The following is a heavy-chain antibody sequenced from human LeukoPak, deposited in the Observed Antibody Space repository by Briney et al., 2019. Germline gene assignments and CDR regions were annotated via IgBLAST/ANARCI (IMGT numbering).Heavy chain of an antibody. J-gene: IGHJ4*02. D-gene: IGHD2-2*01. V-gene: IGHV3-64D*09. CDR2: ISPSGDST. Sequence: GWSLRLSCSASGCIFSRYAMHWVRQAPGKGLEYVSGISPSGDSTYFADSVKGRFTISRDNSKNTLYLQMSSLRPEDTAVYYCVKTYGYCSSTGCYVFDYWGQGTLVTVSS. CDR1: GCIFSRYA. CDR3: VKTYGYCSSTGCYVFDY.